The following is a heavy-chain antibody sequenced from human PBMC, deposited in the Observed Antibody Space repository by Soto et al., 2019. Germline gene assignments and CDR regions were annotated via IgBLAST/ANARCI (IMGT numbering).Heavy chain of an antibody. V-gene: IGHV1-8*01. CDR2: MNPNSGNT. CDR1: GYTFTSYD. J-gene: IGHJ6*02. CDR3: ARGLSGWYYYYYGMDV. D-gene: IGHD6-19*01. Sequence: ASVKVSCKASGYTFTSYDINWVRQATGQGLEWMGWMNPNSGNTGYAQKFQGRVTMTRNTSISTAYMELSSLRSEDTAVYYCARGLSGWYYYYYGMDVWGQGTTVTVS.